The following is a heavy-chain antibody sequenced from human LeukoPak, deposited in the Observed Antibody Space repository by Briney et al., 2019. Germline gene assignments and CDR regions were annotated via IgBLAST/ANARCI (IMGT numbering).Heavy chain of an antibody. CDR3: ARDPGEWLVPYCFDY. CDR1: GFTFSSYG. D-gene: IGHD6-19*01. V-gene: IGHV3-30*03. J-gene: IGHJ4*02. CDR2: ISYDGSNK. Sequence: PGGSLRLSCAAPGFTFSSYGMHWVRQAPGKGLEWVAVISYDGSNKYYADSVKGRFTISRDNSKNTLYLQMNSLRAEDTAVYYCARDPGEWLVPYCFDYWGQGTLVTVSS.